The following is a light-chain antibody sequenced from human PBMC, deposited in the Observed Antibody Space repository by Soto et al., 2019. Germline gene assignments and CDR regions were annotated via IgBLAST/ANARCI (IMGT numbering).Light chain of an antibody. J-gene: IGLJ3*02. CDR3: QSYDSSLSGGV. CDR1: SSNIGAGYD. Sequence: QSVLTQPPSVSGAPGQRVTISCTGSSSNIGAGYDVHWYQQLPGTAPKLLIYGNSNRPSGVTDRFSGSKSVTSASLAITGLRAEDEADYYCQSYDSSLSGGVFGGGTKLTVL. V-gene: IGLV1-40*01. CDR2: GNS.